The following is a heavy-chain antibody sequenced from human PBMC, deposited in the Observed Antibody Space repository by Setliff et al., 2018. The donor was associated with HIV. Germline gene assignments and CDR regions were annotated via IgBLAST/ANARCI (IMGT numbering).Heavy chain of an antibody. CDR3: AKKWGSGRVDY. D-gene: IGHD3-10*01. Sequence: PGGSLRLSCAASGFTFNNYCMSWVRQAPGKGLEWVANIHEDGTQKYFVDSVRGRFTISRDNAKNSLYLQMNSLRAEDTAVYYCAKKWGSGRVDYWGQGTLVTVSS. CDR2: IHEDGTQK. J-gene: IGHJ4*02. V-gene: IGHV3-7*03. CDR1: GFTFNNYC.